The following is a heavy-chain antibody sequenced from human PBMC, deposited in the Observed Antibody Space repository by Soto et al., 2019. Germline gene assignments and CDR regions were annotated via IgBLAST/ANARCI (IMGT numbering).Heavy chain of an antibody. CDR2: FYYSGST. CDR3: ARDRGYYGIDV. V-gene: IGHV4-61*01. CDR1: SGSVSSGSYY. J-gene: IGHJ6*02. D-gene: IGHD3-10*01. Sequence: QVQLQESGPGLVKPSETLSLTCTVSSGSVSSGSYYWSWIRQPPGKGLEWIGYFYYSGSTNYNPSLKSRVTISVDTAKNLFTLKLSSVTAADTAVYYCARDRGYYGIDVWGQGTTVTVSS.